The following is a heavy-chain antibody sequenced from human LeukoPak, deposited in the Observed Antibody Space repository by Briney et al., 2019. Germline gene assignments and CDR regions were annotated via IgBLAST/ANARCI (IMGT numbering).Heavy chain of an antibody. Sequence: GGSLRLSCAASGFTFSSYSMNWVRHAPGKGLEWVSSISSSSSYIYYADSVKGRFTISRDNAKNSLYLQMNSLRAEDTAVYYCVSSSPIGNWFDPWGQGTLVTVSS. D-gene: IGHD6-6*01. V-gene: IGHV3-21*01. J-gene: IGHJ5*02. CDR1: GFTFSSYS. CDR3: VSSSPIGNWFDP. CDR2: ISSSSSYI.